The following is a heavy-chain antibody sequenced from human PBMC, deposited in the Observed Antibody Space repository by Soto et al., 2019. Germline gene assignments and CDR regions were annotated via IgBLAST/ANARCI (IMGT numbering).Heavy chain of an antibody. CDR1: GYTFTSYD. D-gene: IGHD2-21*01. V-gene: IGHV1-8*01. CDR3: ARTSTYLEPYFDY. J-gene: IGHJ4*02. CDR2: MNPNSGNT. Sequence: ASVKVSCKASGYTFTSYDINWVRQATGQGLEWMGWMNPNSGNTGYAQKFQGRVTMTRNTSISTAYMELSSLRSEDTAVYYCARTSTYLEPYFDYWGQGTLVTVSA.